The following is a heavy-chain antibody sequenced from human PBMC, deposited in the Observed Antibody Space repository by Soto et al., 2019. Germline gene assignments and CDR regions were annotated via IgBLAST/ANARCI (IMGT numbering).Heavy chain of an antibody. J-gene: IGHJ6*02. Sequence: QVQLVQSGAAVREPGASVTVSCKASGYTFTNYGIGWVRQAPGQGLEWIGWISAYNGKIDYAQKVQGRVTQTTDTSTSIAFMELRRLRSDDTAVYYCARETIPQINYYGTDVWGQGTTVTVSS. CDR1: GYTFTNYG. CDR2: ISAYNGKI. D-gene: IGHD3-3*01. CDR3: ARETIPQINYYGTDV. V-gene: IGHV1-18*01.